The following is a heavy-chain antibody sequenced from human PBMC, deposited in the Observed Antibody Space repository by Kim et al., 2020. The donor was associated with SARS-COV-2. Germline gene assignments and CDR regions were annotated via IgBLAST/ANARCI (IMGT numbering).Heavy chain of an antibody. CDR1: GGSISSGDYY. D-gene: IGHD2-21*01. V-gene: IGHV4-30-4*01. CDR2: IYYSGST. CDR3: ARGIFIVGRGMDV. J-gene: IGHJ6*02. Sequence: SETLSLTCTVSGGSISSGDYYWSWIRQPPGKGLEWIGYIYYSGSTYYNPSLKSRVTISVDTSKNQFSLKLSSVTAADTAVYYCARGIFIVGRGMDVWGQGTTVTVSS.